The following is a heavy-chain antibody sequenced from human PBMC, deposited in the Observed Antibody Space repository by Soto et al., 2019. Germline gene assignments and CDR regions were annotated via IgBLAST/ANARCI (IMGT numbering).Heavy chain of an antibody. CDR3: GRGGGGGIAAAYYYYGMDV. D-gene: IGHD6-13*01. V-gene: IGHV3-21*01. Sequence: PGGSLRLSCAASGFTFSSYSMNWVRQAPGKWLEWVSSISSSSSYIYYADSVKGRFTISRDNAKNSLYLQMNSLRAEDTAVYYCGRGGGGGIAAAYYYYGMDVWGQGXTVTVYS. J-gene: IGHJ6*02. CDR1: GFTFSSYS. CDR2: ISSSSSYI.